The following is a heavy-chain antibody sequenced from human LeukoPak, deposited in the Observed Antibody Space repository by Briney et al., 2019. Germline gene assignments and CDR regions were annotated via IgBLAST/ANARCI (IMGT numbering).Heavy chain of an antibody. CDR2: ISASGGST. J-gene: IGHJ4*02. CDR3: AKASSAGDSSSWNY. Sequence: GGSLRLSCAVSGFTFSSYGMSWVRQAPGKGLKWVSDISASGGSTYYADSVKGRFTISRDNSKKTLHLQMNSLRAEDTAIYYCAKASSAGDSSSWNYWGQGILVTVSS. V-gene: IGHV3-23*01. D-gene: IGHD6-13*01. CDR1: GFTFSSYG.